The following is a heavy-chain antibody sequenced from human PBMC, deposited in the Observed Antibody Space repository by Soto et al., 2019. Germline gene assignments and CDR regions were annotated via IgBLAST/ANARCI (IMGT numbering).Heavy chain of an antibody. CDR3: ATDLDVRCSSTSCYAREFAY. Sequence: ASVKVSCKASGFTFTSSAMQWVRQARGQRLEWIGWIVVGSGNTNYAQKFQERVTITRDMSTSTAYMELSSLRSEDTAVYYCATDLDVRCSSTSCYAREFAYWGQGTLVTVSS. J-gene: IGHJ4*02. CDR1: GFTFTSSA. V-gene: IGHV1-58*02. D-gene: IGHD2-2*01. CDR2: IVVGSGNT.